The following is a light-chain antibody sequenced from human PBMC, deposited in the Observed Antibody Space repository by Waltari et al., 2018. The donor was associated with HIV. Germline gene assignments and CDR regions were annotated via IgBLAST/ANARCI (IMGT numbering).Light chain of an antibody. Sequence: DIQMTQTTSSLSASVGDRVPIICRASQSIGNYLNWYHQKSGTAPELLIYAASSLQSGVPSRFSGSGSGTDFTLTITSLQPEDFATYYCQQSSSSPPTFSQGTKVEI. V-gene: IGKV1-39*01. CDR3: QQSSSSPPT. CDR1: QSIGNY. CDR2: AAS. J-gene: IGKJ2*01.